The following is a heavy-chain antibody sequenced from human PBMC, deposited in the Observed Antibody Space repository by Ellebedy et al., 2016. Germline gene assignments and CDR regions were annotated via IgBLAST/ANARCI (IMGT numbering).Heavy chain of an antibody. CDR3: ARDKGWQTFDY. V-gene: IGHV3-74*01. CDR2: VNSDGSVT. J-gene: IGHJ4*02. Sequence: GGSLRLXXAASGFALTNTWMHWVRQAPGKGLVWVSRVNSDGSVTSYADSVKGRFTISRDNTKNSLYLQMNSLRADDTAVYYCARDKGWQTFDYWGQGTLVTVSS. CDR1: GFALTNTW.